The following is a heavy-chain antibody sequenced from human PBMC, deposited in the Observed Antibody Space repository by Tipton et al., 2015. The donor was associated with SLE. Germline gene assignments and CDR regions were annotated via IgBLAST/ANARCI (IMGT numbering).Heavy chain of an antibody. CDR1: GFTFSGSA. D-gene: IGHD5-24*01. CDR2: ISGKANSYAT. Sequence: SLRLSCAASGFTFSGSAIHWVRQASGKGLEWVGRISGKANSYATAYAASVKGRFTISRDDSKNTAYLQMNSLKTEDTAVYFCTSRDGSLGYWGQGTLVTVSS. J-gene: IGHJ4*02. V-gene: IGHV3-73*01. CDR3: TSRDGSLGY.